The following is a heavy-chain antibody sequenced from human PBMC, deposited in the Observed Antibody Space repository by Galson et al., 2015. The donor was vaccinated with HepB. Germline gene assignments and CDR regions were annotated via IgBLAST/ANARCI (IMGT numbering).Heavy chain of an antibody. Sequence: SETLSLTCAVYGGSFSGYYWSWIRQPPGKGLEWIGEINHSGSTNYNPSLKSRVTISVDTSKNQFSLKLSSVTAADTAVYYCARDYDIVVVPAAIGAFDIWGQGTMVTVSS. CDR3: ARDYDIVVVPAAIGAFDI. V-gene: IGHV4-34*01. CDR2: INHSGST. D-gene: IGHD2-2*01. J-gene: IGHJ3*02. CDR1: GGSFSGYY.